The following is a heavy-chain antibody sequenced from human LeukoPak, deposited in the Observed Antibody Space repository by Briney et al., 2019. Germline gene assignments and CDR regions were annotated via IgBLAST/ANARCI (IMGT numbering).Heavy chain of an antibody. CDR1: GFTFSGYA. J-gene: IGHJ4*02. V-gene: IGHV3-23*01. D-gene: IGHD1-26*01. Sequence: AESLTLTCAASGFTFSGYAMSWVRQPPGKGLEWVWEISDSGSSTYYADSVKGRFTISRDNSKSTLYLQMNSLGAEDTALYFCAKGSPYSGSYYGFDYWGQGTLVTVSS. CDR3: AKGSPYSGSYYGFDY. CDR2: ISDSGSST.